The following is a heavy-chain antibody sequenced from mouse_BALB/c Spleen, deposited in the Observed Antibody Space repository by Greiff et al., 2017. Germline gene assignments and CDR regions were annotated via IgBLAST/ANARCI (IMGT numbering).Heavy chain of an antibody. CDR3: ARHDYYGSSYPPYYYAMDY. CDR2: ISNGGGST. J-gene: IGHJ4*01. CDR1: GFTFSSYT. V-gene: IGHV5-12-2*01. Sequence: EVKVVESGGGLVQPGGSLKLSCAASGFTFSSYTMSWVRQTPEKRLEWVAYISNGGGSTYYPDTVKGRFTISRDNAKNTLYLQMSSLKSEDTAMYYCARHDYYGSSYPPYYYAMDYWGQGTSVTVSS. D-gene: IGHD1-1*01.